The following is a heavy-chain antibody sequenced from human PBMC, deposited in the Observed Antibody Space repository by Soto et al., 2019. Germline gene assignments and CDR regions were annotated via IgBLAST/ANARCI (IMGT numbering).Heavy chain of an antibody. Sequence: GSLRLSCAASGFTFSSYGMHWVRQAPGKGLEWVAVIWYDGSNKYYADSVKGRFTISRDNSKNTLYLQMNSLRAEDTAVYYCARGRRGYSYGSLDYWGQGTLVTVSS. D-gene: IGHD5-18*01. CDR2: IWYDGSNK. CDR3: ARGRRGYSYGSLDY. V-gene: IGHV3-33*01. CDR1: GFTFSSYG. J-gene: IGHJ4*02.